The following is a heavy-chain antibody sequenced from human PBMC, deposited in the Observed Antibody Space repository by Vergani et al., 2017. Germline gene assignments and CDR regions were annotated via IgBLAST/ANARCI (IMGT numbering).Heavy chain of an antibody. Sequence: QVQMQESGPGLVTTSEILSLTFSASGAPISYWCWSRLRQPAGKGLEWIGRLCPSGSTNYKPSLKSRVTMSIDTSKNQFSLKLTSVTAADTAVYYCAAGAGPFDIWGQGTLVTVSS. CDR2: LCPSGST. CDR3: AAGAGPFDI. D-gene: IGHD7-27*01. CDR1: GAPISYWC. J-gene: IGHJ4*02. V-gene: IGHV4-4*07.